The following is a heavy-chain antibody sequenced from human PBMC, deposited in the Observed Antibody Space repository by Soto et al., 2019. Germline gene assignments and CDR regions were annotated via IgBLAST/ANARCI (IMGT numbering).Heavy chain of an antibody. CDR2: ISDDGSTA. Sequence: GGSLRLSCSVSGFTFSAYWMHWVRQFPGKGLTWVSRISDDGSTATYADSVKGRFVISRDNAKSSLYLEMNTLRADDSGLYYCARGPRVSSTGTGAHWGRGTLVTVS. V-gene: IGHV3-74*01. D-gene: IGHD1-1*01. CDR3: ARGPRVSSTGTGAH. CDR1: GFTFSAYW. J-gene: IGHJ4*02.